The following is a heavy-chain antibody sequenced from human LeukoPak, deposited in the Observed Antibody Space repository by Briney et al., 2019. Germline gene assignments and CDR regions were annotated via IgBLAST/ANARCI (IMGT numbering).Heavy chain of an antibody. D-gene: IGHD6-13*01. Sequence: SQTLSLTCAISGDSVSNNGVAWNWIRQSPSRGLEWLGRTYFGSKWYNDYAMSVKSRITINPDTSKNQFSLQLNSVTPEDTAVYYCARGQGAAGGDYFDYWGQGTLVTVSS. J-gene: IGHJ4*02. CDR1: GDSVSNNGVA. CDR3: ARGQGAAGGDYFDY. V-gene: IGHV6-1*01. CDR2: TYFGSKWYN.